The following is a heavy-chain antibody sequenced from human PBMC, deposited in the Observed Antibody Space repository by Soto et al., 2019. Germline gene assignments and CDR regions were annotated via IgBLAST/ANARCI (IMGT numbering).Heavy chain of an antibody. CDR1: GFTVSSNY. CDR3: ARVPAHCSSISCYYYYYMDV. J-gene: IGHJ6*03. Sequence: GGSLRLSCAASGFTVSSNYMNWVRQTPGKGLEWVSVIYSGGRTYYADSVKGRFTISRDNSKNTLYLQMNSLRAEDTAVYYCARVPAHCSSISCYYYYYMDVWGKGTTVTVSS. V-gene: IGHV3-66*01. D-gene: IGHD2-2*01. CDR2: IYSGGRT.